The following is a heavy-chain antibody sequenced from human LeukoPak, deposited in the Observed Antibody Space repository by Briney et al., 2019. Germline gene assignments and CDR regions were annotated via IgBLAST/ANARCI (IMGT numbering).Heavy chain of an antibody. CDR2: TYYRSKWYN. CDR3: ARGLRGRYSSSWHFDY. V-gene: IGHV6-1*01. J-gene: IGHJ4*02. CDR1: GDTVSSYSSA. D-gene: IGHD6-13*01. Sequence: SQTLSLTCAISGDTVSSYSSAWNWIRQSPSRGLEWLGRTYYRSKWYNDYAVSMKSRITFNSDTSKNQFSLQLSSVTPEDTAVYYCARGLRGRYSSSWHFDYWGQGTLVTVSS.